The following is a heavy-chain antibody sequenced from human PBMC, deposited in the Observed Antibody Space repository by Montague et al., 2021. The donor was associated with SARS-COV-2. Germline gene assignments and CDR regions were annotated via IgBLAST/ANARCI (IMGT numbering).Heavy chain of an antibody. V-gene: IGHV3-23*01. J-gene: IGHJ6*02. D-gene: IGHD3-10*01. CDR3: AKDSYYYGLGYGMDV. Sequence: SLRLSCAASGFTFSNSAMNWVRQAPGKGLEWVSGSSGSDGGTHYADSVKGRFTISRDNSKNVLYLQMNSLRAEDTALYYCAKDSYYYGLGYGMDVWGQGTTVPVSS. CDR2: SSGSDGGT. CDR1: GFTFSNSA.